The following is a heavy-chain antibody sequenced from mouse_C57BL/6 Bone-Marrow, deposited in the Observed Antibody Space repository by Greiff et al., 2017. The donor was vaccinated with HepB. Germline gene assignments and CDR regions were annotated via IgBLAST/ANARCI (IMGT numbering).Heavy chain of an antibody. CDR1: GYSFTDYN. CDR2: INPNYGTT. CDR3: ARRGLYDGYFYWYFDV. Sequence: VMPGASVKISCKASGYSFTDYNMNWVKQSNGKSLEWIGVINPNYGTTSYNQKFKGKATLTVDQSSSTAYMQLNSLTSEDSAVYYCARRGLYDGYFYWYFDVWGTGTTVTVSS. J-gene: IGHJ1*03. V-gene: IGHV1-39*01. D-gene: IGHD2-3*01.